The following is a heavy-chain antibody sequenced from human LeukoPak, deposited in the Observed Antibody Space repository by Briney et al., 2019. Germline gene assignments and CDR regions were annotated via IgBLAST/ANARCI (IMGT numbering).Heavy chain of an antibody. CDR1: GFTFSSYG. Sequence: GGSLRLSCAASGFTFSSYGMSWVRQAPGKVLEWVSAISGSGGSTYYADSVKGRFTSSRDNSKNTLYLQMNSLRAEDTAVYYCAKEGYRQQLVLWFDPWGQGTLVTVSS. D-gene: IGHD6-13*01. CDR3: AKEGYRQQLVLWFDP. V-gene: IGHV3-23*01. CDR2: ISGSGGST. J-gene: IGHJ5*02.